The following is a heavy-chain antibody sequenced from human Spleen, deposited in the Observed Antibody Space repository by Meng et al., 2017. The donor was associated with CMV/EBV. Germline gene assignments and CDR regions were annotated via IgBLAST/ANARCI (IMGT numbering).Heavy chain of an antibody. V-gene: IGHV4-34*01. CDR3: ARGRVEYSSSSPLGY. J-gene: IGHJ4*02. Sequence: SETLSLTCAVYGGSFSGYYWSWIRQPPGKGLEWIGEINHSGSTNYNPSLKSRVTISVDTSKNQFSLKLSSVTAADTAVYYCARGRVEYSSSSPLGYWGQGTLVTVSS. D-gene: IGHD6-6*01. CDR1: GGSFSGYY. CDR2: INHSGST.